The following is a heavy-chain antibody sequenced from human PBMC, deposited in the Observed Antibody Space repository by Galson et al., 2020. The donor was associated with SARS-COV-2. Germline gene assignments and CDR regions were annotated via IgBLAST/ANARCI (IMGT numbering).Heavy chain of an antibody. CDR3: TGIVGAGDTVDF. J-gene: IGHJ3*01. Sequence: GESLTISCEASGFNFRNAWMSWVRQAPGKGLEWVGRIYSNVDGGTTHYAAPVRGRFAISRDDSQNTLYRQLNSLKTEDTGVYFCTGIVGAGDTVDFWVQGTMVTVSS. D-gene: IGHD1-26*01. CDR1: GFNFRNAW. V-gene: IGHV3-15*01. CDR2: IYSNVDGGTT.